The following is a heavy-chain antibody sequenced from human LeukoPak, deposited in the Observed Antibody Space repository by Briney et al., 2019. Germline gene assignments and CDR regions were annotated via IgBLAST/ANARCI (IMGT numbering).Heavy chain of an antibody. V-gene: IGHV4-4*07. J-gene: IGHJ4*02. Sequence: KPWEPLSLTCIASGASISTYYWSWIRQPAAKGLEWIGRIDTSGNTNYNPSLKSRVTMSADTSKNQFSLKLSSVTAADTAVYYCATYNWNDATGFDYWGQGTLVAVSS. CDR2: IDTSGNT. D-gene: IGHD1-1*01. CDR3: ATYNWNDATGFDY. CDR1: GASISTYY.